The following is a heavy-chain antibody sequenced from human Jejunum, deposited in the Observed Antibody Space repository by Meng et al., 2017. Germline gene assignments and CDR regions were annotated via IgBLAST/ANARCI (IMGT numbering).Heavy chain of an antibody. V-gene: IGHV4-61*09. CDR1: GDSINSGGYY. D-gene: IGHD2-8*01. J-gene: IGHJ6*02. CDR2: IYTSGST. CDR3: ARDVGHTVGVDFYYAMDV. Sequence: SETLSLTCTVSGDSINSGGYYWSWIREPAGKGLEWIGQIYTSGSTYYNLSLTSRFTISIDTSKNQFSLNLSSVTAEDTAMYYCARDVGHTVGVDFYYAMDVWGLGTTVTVSS.